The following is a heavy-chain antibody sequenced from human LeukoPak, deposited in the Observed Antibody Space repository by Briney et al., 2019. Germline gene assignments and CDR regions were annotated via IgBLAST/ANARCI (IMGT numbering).Heavy chain of an antibody. J-gene: IGHJ4*02. CDR2: ISGSGGST. V-gene: IGHV3-23*01. CDR3: AKAPYYDFWSGYPNYFDY. Sequence: PGASLRLSCAASGFTFSSYAMSWVRQAPGKGLEWVSAISGSGGSTYYADSVKGRFTISRDNSKNTLYLQMNSLRAEDTAVYYCAKAPYYDFWSGYPNYFDYWGQGTLVTVSS. CDR1: GFTFSSYA. D-gene: IGHD3-3*01.